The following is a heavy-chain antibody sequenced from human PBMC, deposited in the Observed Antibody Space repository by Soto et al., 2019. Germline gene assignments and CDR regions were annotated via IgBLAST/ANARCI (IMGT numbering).Heavy chain of an antibody. J-gene: IGHJ2*01. CDR2: ISSSGSTT. D-gene: IGHD3-22*01. CDR3: ARDRPYYYDKVEAWYFDL. Sequence: PGGSLRLSCAASGFTFSSHEMNWVRQAPGKGLEWVSYISSSGSTTYYADSVKGRFTISRDNAKNSLYLQMNSLRAEDTAVYYCARDRPYYYDKVEAWYFDLWGRGTLVTVSS. V-gene: IGHV3-48*03. CDR1: GFTFSSHE.